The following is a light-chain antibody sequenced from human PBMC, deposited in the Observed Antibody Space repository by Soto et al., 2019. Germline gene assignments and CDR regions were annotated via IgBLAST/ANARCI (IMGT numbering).Light chain of an antibody. J-gene: IGKJ2*01. Sequence: DIVMPQSPDSLAVSLGERATINCKSSQSVLYSSNNKNYLAWYQQKPGQPPKLLIYWASTRESGVPDRFSGGGSGTDFTLTISSLQAEDVAVYYCQQYYNTPYTFGQGTQLEIK. CDR1: QSVLYSSNNKNY. CDR2: WAS. CDR3: QQYYNTPYT. V-gene: IGKV4-1*01.